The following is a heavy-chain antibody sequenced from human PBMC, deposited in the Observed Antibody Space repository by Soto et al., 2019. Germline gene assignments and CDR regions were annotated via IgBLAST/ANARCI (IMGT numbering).Heavy chain of an antibody. CDR3: ARDKLSSLVVETPHLFDS. D-gene: IGHD2-21*01. J-gene: IGHJ5*01. CDR1: GGIFSDYA. CDR2: IIPKFGTA. V-gene: IGHV1-69*12. Sequence: QVQLEQSGGEVKKPGSSVKVSCRVSGGIFSDYAVSWVRQAPGQGLQWVGGIIPKFGTAKYARKFEDRVTLTADELTSIVYMEINNLRSEDTALYYCARDKLSSLVVETPHLFDSWGQGTLLTVSS.